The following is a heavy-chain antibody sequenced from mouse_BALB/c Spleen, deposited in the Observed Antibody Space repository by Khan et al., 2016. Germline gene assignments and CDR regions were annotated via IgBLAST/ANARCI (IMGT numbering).Heavy chain of an antibody. Sequence: EVELVESGGDLVQPGGSRKLSCAASGFTFSGFGMHWVRQAPEKGLEWVAYISSGSTNIYYADTVKGRFHISRDNPKNTLFLQMTSLRSEDTAMYYCARMRGSYAMDYWGQETSVTVSS. V-gene: IGHV5-17*02. J-gene: IGHJ4*01. CDR1: GFTFSGFG. CDR2: ISSGSTNI. CDR3: ARMRGSYAMDY.